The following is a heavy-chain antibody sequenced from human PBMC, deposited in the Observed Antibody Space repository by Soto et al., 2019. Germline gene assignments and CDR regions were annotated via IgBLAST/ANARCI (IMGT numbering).Heavy chain of an antibody. Sequence: SVKDCCKASGGTFSNYAFSWLRQAPGQGLEWMGGFIPSFGTPNYAQKFQGRLTIITDESTSTAYMELSSLTSDDTAVYYCARDPYSTGWHCIYHYGMDVWGQGTTVTVSS. D-gene: IGHD6-19*01. CDR3: ARDPYSTGWHCIYHYGMDV. CDR2: FIPSFGTP. J-gene: IGHJ6*02. CDR1: GGTFSNYA. V-gene: IGHV1-69*05.